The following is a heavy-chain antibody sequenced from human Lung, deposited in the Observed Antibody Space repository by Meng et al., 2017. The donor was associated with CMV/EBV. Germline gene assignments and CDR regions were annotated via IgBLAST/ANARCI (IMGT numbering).Heavy chain of an antibody. Sequence: VSGGSMSRSDWGNWVSEPPGRGLEGIGEIYHRGSTNNNPTLKNRVTISVDKSKNQFSLKLSYVTAADTTVYYCARAAGGYVVDYFDYWGQGTLVTVSS. CDR3: ARAAGGYVVDYFDY. J-gene: IGHJ4*02. D-gene: IGHD5-12*01. CDR2: IYHRGST. CDR1: GGSMSRSDW. V-gene: IGHV4-4*02.